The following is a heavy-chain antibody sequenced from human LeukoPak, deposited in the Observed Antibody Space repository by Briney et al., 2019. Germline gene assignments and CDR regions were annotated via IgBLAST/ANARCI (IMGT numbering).Heavy chain of an antibody. Sequence: ASVKVSCKASGYTFTSYGISWVRQAPGQGLEWMGWISAYNGNTNYAQKLQGRVIMTTDTSTSTAYMELRSLRSDDTAVYYCARNRLGQWLAEDNWFDPWGQGTLVTVSS. D-gene: IGHD6-19*01. CDR3: ARNRLGQWLAEDNWFDP. J-gene: IGHJ5*02. CDR1: GYTFTSYG. V-gene: IGHV1-18*01. CDR2: ISAYNGNT.